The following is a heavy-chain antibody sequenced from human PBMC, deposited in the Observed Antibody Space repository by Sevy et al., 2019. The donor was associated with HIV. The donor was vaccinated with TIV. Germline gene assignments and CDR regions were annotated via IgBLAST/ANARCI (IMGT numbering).Heavy chain of an antibody. V-gene: IGHV3-30*04. CDR3: ARDRATVTTWNFDY. Sequence: GGSLRLSCAASGFTFSSYAIHWVRQAPGKGLEWVAVISYDGSNKYYAYSVKGRFTISRDTSKNTLYLQMNSLRAEDTAVYYCARDRATVTTWNFDYWGQGTLVTVSS. D-gene: IGHD4-17*01. J-gene: IGHJ4*02. CDR1: GFTFSSYA. CDR2: ISYDGSNK.